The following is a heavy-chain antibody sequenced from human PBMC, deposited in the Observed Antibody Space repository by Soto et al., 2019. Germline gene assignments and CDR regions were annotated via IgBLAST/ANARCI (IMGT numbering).Heavy chain of an antibody. CDR1: GYVFTDYN. D-gene: IGHD3-16*01. V-gene: IGHV1-18*04. J-gene: IGHJ4*02. CDR3: TRLDTWAY. Sequence: QVQLLQSGAEVKKPGASVKVSCKASGYVFTDYNIHWVRQAPGQGLEWMGWINAYNGNANYGRNFEGRVTLTRDTSTTIAYLDVRSLTSDDTAMYYCTRLDTWAYWGQGTLVTVSS. CDR2: INAYNGNA.